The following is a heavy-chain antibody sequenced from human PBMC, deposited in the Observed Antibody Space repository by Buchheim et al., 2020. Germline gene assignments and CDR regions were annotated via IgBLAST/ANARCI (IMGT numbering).Heavy chain of an antibody. CDR1: GFTFSSYG. CDR2: ISYDGSNK. Sequence: QVQLVESGGGVVQPGRSLRLSCAASGFTFSSYGMHWVRQAPGKGLEWVAVISYDGSNKYYADSVKGRFTISRDNSKNTLYLQMNSLRAEDTAVYYCAKDQGGSPGAMDVWGQGTT. J-gene: IGHJ6*02. CDR3: AKDQGGSPGAMDV. V-gene: IGHV3-30*18. D-gene: IGHD1-14*01.